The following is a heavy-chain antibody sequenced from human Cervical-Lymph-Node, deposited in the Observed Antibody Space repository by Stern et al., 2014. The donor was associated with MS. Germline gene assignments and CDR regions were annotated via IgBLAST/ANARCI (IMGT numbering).Heavy chain of an antibody. CDR1: GYSFTNYW. CDR2: LYPGNFET. CDR3: ARHRQRTLYGMDV. J-gene: IGHJ6*02. Sequence: VQLVQSGAEVKKPGESLKISCKGSGYSFTNYWIGWGRQMPGKGLEWMGVLYPGNFETRYSPSFQGRVTLPGDKSISTAYLQWSSLKASDTAMYYWARHRQRTLYGMDVWGQGTTVTVSS. D-gene: IGHD6-25*01. V-gene: IGHV5-51*01.